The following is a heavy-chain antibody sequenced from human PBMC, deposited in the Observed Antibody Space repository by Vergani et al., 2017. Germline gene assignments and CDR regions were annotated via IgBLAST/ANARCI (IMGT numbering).Heavy chain of an antibody. D-gene: IGHD3-22*01. CDR3: AKDSVYYYDSSGSPRPRTDY. CDR1: GFTLSNYD. V-gene: IGHV3-30*02. CDR2: IQFDGSNQ. Sequence: QVQLVESGGGVVQRGGSLRLSCATSGFTLSNYDMQWIRQGPGKGLEFVAFIQFDGSNQYYADSVKGRFTLSRDFSKNTLYLQMNSLRTDDTAVYYCAKDSVYYYDSSGSPRPRTDYWGQGTLVTVSS. J-gene: IGHJ4*02.